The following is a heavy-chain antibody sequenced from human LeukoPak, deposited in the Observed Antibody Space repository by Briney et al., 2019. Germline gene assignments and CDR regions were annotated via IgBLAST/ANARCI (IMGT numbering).Heavy chain of an antibody. Sequence: ASETLSLTCTVSGGSISSYYWSWIRQPPGKGLEWIGYIYHSGSTYYNPSLKSRVTISVDRSKNQFSLKLSSVTAADTAVYYCARGYQHCSSTSCHYYYYVDVWGKGTTVTVSS. J-gene: IGHJ6*03. CDR3: ARGYQHCSSTSCHYYYYVDV. V-gene: IGHV4-59*12. D-gene: IGHD2-2*01. CDR1: GGSISSYY. CDR2: IYHSGST.